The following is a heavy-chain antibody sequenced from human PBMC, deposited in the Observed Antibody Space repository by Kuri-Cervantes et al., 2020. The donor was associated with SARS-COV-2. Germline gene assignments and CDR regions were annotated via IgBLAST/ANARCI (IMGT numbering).Heavy chain of an antibody. CDR1: GGSISRYY. V-gene: IGHV4-59*01. J-gene: IGHJ6*02. CDR3: GRLGATKGSHYYGVDV. Sequence: ESLKISCSVSGGSISRYYWSWMRQPPGKGLEWIGNIHYSGSTNYNNSLDSRVTISVDTSKNQLSLRLSSVTAADPAVYYCGRLGATKGSHYYGVDVWGQGTTVTVSS. D-gene: IGHD1-26*01. CDR2: IHYSGST.